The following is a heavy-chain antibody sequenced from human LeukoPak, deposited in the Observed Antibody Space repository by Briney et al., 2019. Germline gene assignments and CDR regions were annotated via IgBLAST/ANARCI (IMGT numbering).Heavy chain of an antibody. CDR2: LWYGGTNK. CDR3: AKGGTDFWSGYIDS. D-gene: IGHD3-3*01. V-gene: IGHV3-33*06. CDR1: GFTFSSYG. Sequence: PGRSLRLSCAASGFTFSSYGMHWVRQAPGKGLEWVAVLWYGGTNKYYADSVKGRFTISRDNPKNTLSLQMNSLRVEDTAVYYCAKGGTDFWSGYIDSWGQGTLVTVSS. J-gene: IGHJ4*02.